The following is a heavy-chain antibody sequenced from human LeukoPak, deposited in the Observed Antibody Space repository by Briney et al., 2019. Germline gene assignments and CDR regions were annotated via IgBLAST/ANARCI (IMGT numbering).Heavy chain of an antibody. V-gene: IGHV1-2*02. CDR3: ASGYCSSTSCYRRKGADAFDI. CDR1: GGTFSSYA. D-gene: IGHD2-2*02. J-gene: IGHJ3*02. Sequence: ASVKVSCKASGGTFSSYAISWVRQAPGQGLEWMGWINPNSGGTNYAQKFQGRVTMTRDTSISTAYMELSRLRSDDTAVYYCASGYCSSTSCYRRKGADAFDIWGQGTMVTVSS. CDR2: INPNSGGT.